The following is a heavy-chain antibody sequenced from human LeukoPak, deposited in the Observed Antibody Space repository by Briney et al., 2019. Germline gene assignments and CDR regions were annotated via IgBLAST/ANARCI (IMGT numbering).Heavy chain of an antibody. V-gene: IGHV3-23*01. CDR3: AKSKNWGYKDFFDY. CDR2: ISGSGGST. CDR1: GFTFSSYA. J-gene: IGHJ4*02. Sequence: GGSLRLSCAAYGFTFSSYAMSWVRQAPGKGREWVSGISGSGGSTFYTDSVKGRFTLSRDNSKNTMFLQMNSLRAEDTAVYYCAKSKNWGYKDFFDYWGQGTLVTVSS. D-gene: IGHD7-27*01.